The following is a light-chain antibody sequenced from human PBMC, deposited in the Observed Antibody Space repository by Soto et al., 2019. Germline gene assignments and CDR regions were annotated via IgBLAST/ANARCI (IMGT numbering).Light chain of an antibody. V-gene: IGKV1-39*01. CDR2: VAS. Sequence: DIQMTQSPSSLSASVGDRVTITCRASQTISTYLNWYQQKPGKAPKLLISVASSLQSGVPSRFSGSGSGTDFTLTICSLQPEDFATYYCQQSYRIPTFGQGTRLEIK. CDR1: QTISTY. J-gene: IGKJ5*01. CDR3: QQSYRIPT.